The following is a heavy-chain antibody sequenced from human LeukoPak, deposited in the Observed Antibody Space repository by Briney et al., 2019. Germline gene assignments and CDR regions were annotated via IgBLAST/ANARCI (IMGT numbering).Heavy chain of an antibody. CDR1: GFTFSSYS. D-gene: IGHD1-20*01. CDR3: AREPRGPHNWNDVKRDYFDY. CDR2: ISSSSSYI. V-gene: IGHV3-21*01. Sequence: GGSLRLSCAASGFTFSSYSMNWVRQAPGKGLEWVSSISSSSSYIYYADSVKGRFTISRDNAKNSLYLQMNSLRAEDTAVYYCAREPRGPHNWNDVKRDYFDYWGQGTLVTVSS. J-gene: IGHJ4*02.